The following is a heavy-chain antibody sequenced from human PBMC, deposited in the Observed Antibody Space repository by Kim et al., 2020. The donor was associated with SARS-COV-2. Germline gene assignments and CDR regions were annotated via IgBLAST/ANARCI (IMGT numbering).Heavy chain of an antibody. V-gene: IGHV3-30*18. CDR1: GFSFRSYG. CDR3: AKERNTGASSDWTYYYFVMDV. J-gene: IGHJ6*02. Sequence: GGSLRLSCAASGFSFRSYGMHWFRQAPGKGLEWVAVISYDGSDRNYADAVKGRVTISRDNSKNTLYLQMKSLRAEDTAVYYYAKERNTGASSDWTYYYFVMDVWGQGTTVTVSS. D-gene: IGHD6-19*01. CDR2: ISYDGSDR.